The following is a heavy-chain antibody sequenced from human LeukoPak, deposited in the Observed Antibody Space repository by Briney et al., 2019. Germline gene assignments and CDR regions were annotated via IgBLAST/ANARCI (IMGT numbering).Heavy chain of an antibody. CDR2: ITQDGSEK. J-gene: IGHJ3*01. CDR1: EFTFSSHQ. CDR3: ARDWRQDNAFDL. Sequence: PGGSLRPSCAASEFTFSSHQMSWVRQAPGKGLEWVAKITQDGSEKYYMDSVKGRFIISRDNGKNSLNLQMNSLRVEDTAVYYCARDWRQDNAFDLWGQGTMVTVSS. V-gene: IGHV3-7*01. D-gene: IGHD2-15*01.